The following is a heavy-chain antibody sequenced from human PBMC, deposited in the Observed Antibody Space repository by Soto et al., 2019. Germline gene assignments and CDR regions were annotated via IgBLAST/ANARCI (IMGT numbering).Heavy chain of an antibody. Sequence: ASVKVSCKASGYTFSGYYMHWVRQAPGQGLEWMGWINPNSGGTNYAQKFQGWVTMTRDTSISTAYMELSRLRSDDTAVYYCARAPLPPRQISNCCSTSCYGKPLNYYYYYYMDVWGKGTTVTVSS. D-gene: IGHD2-2*01. V-gene: IGHV1-2*04. CDR1: GYTFSGYY. CDR2: INPNSGGT. CDR3: ARAPLPPRQISNCCSTSCYGKPLNYYYYYYMDV. J-gene: IGHJ6*03.